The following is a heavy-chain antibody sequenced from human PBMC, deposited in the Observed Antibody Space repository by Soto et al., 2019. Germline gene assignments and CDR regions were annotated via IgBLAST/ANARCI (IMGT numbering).Heavy chain of an antibody. J-gene: IGHJ3*02. V-gene: IGHV3-53*01. D-gene: IGHD1-26*01. CDR3: ARDGTAIDAFDI. Sequence: EVQLVESGGGLIQPGGSLRLSCAASGFTVSSNYMSWVRQAPGKGLEWVSVIYSGGTTYYADSVKGRFTISRDKSKNTLYLQINSLRAEDTAVYYCARDGTAIDAFDIWGQGTMVTVSS. CDR2: IYSGGTT. CDR1: GFTVSSNY.